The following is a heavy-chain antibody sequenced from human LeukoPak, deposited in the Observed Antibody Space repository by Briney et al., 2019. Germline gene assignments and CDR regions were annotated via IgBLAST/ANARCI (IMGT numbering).Heavy chain of an antibody. V-gene: IGHV3-30*04. CDR1: GFTFSSYA. CDR3: ARAAYYYGSGSYLGTFDY. D-gene: IGHD3-10*01. CDR2: ISYDGSNK. J-gene: IGHJ4*02. Sequence: GGSLRLSCAASGFTFSSYAMHWVRQAPGKGLEWVAVISYDGSNKYYADSVKGRFTISRDNSKNTLYLQMNSLRAEDTAVYYCARAAYYYGSGSYLGTFDYWGQGTLVTVSS.